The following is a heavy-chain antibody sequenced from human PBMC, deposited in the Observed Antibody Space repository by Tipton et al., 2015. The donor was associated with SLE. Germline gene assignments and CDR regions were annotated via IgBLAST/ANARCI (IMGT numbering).Heavy chain of an antibody. CDR3: ARGPLGGGYSGYDTNWFDP. J-gene: IGHJ5*02. Sequence: TLSLTCSVSGGSIGRDYWSWIRQPPGKGLEWIGYIHYSGTTYYNPSLQSRVTISVDTSKNQFSLRVHSVTAADTAIYSCARGPLGGGYSGYDTNWFDPWGQGTLVTVSS. V-gene: IGHV4-59*01. D-gene: IGHD5-12*01. CDR2: IHYSGTT. CDR1: GGSIGRDY.